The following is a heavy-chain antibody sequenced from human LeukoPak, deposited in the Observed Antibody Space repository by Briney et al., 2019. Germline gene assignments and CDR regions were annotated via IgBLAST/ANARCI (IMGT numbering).Heavy chain of an antibody. CDR1: GFTFSSYG. V-gene: IGHV3-33*06. CDR2: IWYDGSNK. CDR3: AKGSTSCLD. Sequence: GGSLRLSCAASGFTFSSYGMHWVRQAPGKGLEWVAVIWYDGSNKYYADSVKGRLTISRDNSKNTLYLQMNSLRAEDTAVYYCAKGSTSCLDWGQGTLVTVSS. J-gene: IGHJ1*01. D-gene: IGHD2-2*01.